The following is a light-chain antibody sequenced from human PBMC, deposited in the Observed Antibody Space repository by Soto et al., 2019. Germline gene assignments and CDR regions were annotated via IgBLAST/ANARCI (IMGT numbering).Light chain of an antibody. Sequence: QSALTQPPSVSGSPGQSITISCTGTSSDVGSYNLVSWYQQHPGKAPKLMIYEGSKRPSGVSNRFSGSKSGNTASLTISGLQAEDEADYYCCSYAGSSTYVFGTGTKLTVL. CDR3: CSYAGSSTYV. V-gene: IGLV2-23*01. CDR1: SSDVGSYNL. J-gene: IGLJ1*01. CDR2: EGS.